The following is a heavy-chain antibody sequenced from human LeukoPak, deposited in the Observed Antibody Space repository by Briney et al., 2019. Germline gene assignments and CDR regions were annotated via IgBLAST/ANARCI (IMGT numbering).Heavy chain of an antibody. CDR3: ARDLIVATEKYFDY. CDR1: GFTFSSYS. J-gene: IGHJ4*02. D-gene: IGHD5-12*01. CDR2: ISSSSSYI. Sequence: GGSLRLSCAASGFTFSSYSMNWVRQAPGKGLEWVSSISSSSSYIYYADSVKGRFTISRDNAKNSLYLQMNSLRAEDTAAYYCARDLIVATEKYFDYWGQGTLVTVSS. V-gene: IGHV3-21*01.